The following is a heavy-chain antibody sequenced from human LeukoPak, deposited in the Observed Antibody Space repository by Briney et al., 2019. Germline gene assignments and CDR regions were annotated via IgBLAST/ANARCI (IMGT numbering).Heavy chain of an antibody. CDR2: INPNSGGT. CDR3: ARGARFLEWHNYYYYYGMDV. J-gene: IGHJ6*02. V-gene: IGHV1-2*02. CDR1: GYTFTGYY. D-gene: IGHD3-3*01. Sequence: GASVKVSCKASGYTFTGYYIHWVRQAPGQGLEWMGWINPNSGGTNYAQKFQGRVTITADKSTSTAYMELSSLRSEDTAVYYCARGARFLEWHNYYYYYGMDVWGQGTTVTVSS.